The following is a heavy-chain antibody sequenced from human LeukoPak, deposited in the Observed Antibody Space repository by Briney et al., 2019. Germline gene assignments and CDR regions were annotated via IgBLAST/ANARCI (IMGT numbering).Heavy chain of an antibody. V-gene: IGHV3-30*18. CDR1: LFTLNTYV. J-gene: IGHJ4*02. CDR3: AKDRRILAVFDY. CDR2: IAYDGGKK. D-gene: IGHD5-12*01. Sequence: RGALRDSCVASLFTLNTYVMHWVRQAPGKGLERVAVIAYDGGKKYYADSVKGRFTISRDNSRNTLYLEMNSLRPEDTAVYYCAKDRRILAVFDYWGQGTLVTVSS.